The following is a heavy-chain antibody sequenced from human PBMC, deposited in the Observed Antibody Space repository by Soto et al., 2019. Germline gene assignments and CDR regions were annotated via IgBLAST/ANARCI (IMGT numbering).Heavy chain of an antibody. CDR1: GYTFTSYG. CDR3: ARAAGYSSSSVAGYYYYYMDV. CDR2: ISAYNGNT. D-gene: IGHD6-6*01. J-gene: IGHJ6*03. V-gene: IGHV1-18*01. Sequence: QVQLVQSGAEVKKPGASVKVSCKASGYTFTSYGISWVRQAPGQGREWMGWISAYNGNTNYAQKLQGRVTMTTDTSTSTAYMELRSLRSDDTAVYYCARAAGYSSSSVAGYYYYYMDVWGKGTTVTVSS.